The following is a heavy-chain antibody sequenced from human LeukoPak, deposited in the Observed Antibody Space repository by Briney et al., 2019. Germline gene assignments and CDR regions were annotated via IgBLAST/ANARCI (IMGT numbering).Heavy chain of an antibody. Sequence: GGPLRLSCAASGFTFSSYAMHWVRQAPGKGLEYVSAISSNGGSTYYANSVKGRFTISRDNSKNTLYLQMGSLRAEDMAVYYCARDQLLWFGAFDYWGQGTLVNVSS. CDR1: GFTFSSYA. J-gene: IGHJ4*02. CDR2: ISSNGGST. V-gene: IGHV3-64*01. D-gene: IGHD3-10*01. CDR3: ARDQLLWFGAFDY.